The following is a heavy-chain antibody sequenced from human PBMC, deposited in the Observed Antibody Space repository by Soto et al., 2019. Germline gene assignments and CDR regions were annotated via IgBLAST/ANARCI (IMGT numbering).Heavy chain of an antibody. Sequence: PGESLKISCKVSGYSFTSYWISWVRQMPGKGLEWMGRIDPSDSYTNYSPSFQGHVTISADKSISTAYLQWSSLKASDTAMYYCARLPITGTNYYYYGMDVWGQGTTVTVSS. J-gene: IGHJ6*02. D-gene: IGHD1-20*01. CDR2: IDPSDSYT. CDR1: GYSFTSYW. CDR3: ARLPITGTNYYYYGMDV. V-gene: IGHV5-10-1*01.